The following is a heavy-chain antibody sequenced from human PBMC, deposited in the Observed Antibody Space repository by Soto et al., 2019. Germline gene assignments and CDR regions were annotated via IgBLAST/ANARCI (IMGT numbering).Heavy chain of an antibody. V-gene: IGHV4-59*01. CDR2: IYYSGST. Sequence: SETLSLTCTVSGGSISSYYWSWIRQPPGKGLEWIGYIYYSGSTNYNPSLKSRVTISVDTSKNQFSLKLSSVTAADTAVYYCARYGMGLQAIYYFDTWGQGNLLTISS. CDR3: ARYGMGLQAIYYFDT. D-gene: IGHD1-26*01. J-gene: IGHJ4*02. CDR1: GGSISSYY.